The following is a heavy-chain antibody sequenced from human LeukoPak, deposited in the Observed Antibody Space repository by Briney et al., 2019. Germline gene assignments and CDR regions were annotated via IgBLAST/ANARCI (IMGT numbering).Heavy chain of an antibody. CDR1: GFTFSSYG. CDR3: ASPYEFGY. D-gene: IGHD5-12*01. CDR2: ISYDGSNK. V-gene: IGHV3-30*03. J-gene: IGHJ4*02. Sequence: GGSLRLSCAASGFTFSSYGMHWVRQAPGKGLEWVAVISYDGSNKYYADSVKGRFTISRDNSKNTLYLQMNSLRAEDTAVYYCASPYEFGYWGQGTLVTVSS.